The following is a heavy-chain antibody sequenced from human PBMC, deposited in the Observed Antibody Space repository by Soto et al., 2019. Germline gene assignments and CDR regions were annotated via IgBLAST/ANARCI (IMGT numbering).Heavy chain of an antibody. D-gene: IGHD3-16*01. Sequence: ASVKVSCKASGYTFTSYAMHWVRQAPGQRLEWMGWINAGNGNTKYSQKFQGRVTITRDTSASTAYMELSSLRSEDTAVYYCARDASYDYVWGSYPYSDYWGPGTLVTLSS. J-gene: IGHJ4*02. CDR2: INAGNGNT. V-gene: IGHV1-3*01. CDR1: GYTFTSYA. CDR3: ARDASYDYVWGSYPYSDY.